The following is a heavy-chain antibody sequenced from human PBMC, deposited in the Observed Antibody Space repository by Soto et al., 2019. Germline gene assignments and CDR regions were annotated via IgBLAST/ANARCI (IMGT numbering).Heavy chain of an antibody. CDR3: ARDPGLGSYYYGMDA. V-gene: IGHV4-34*01. CDR1: GGSISSGY. Sequence: SETLSLTCSVSGGSISSGYWTWIRQPPGTGLEWIGEINHSGSTNYNPSLKSRVTISVDTSKNQFSLKLSSVTAADTAVYYCARDPGLGSYYYGMDAWGQGTTVTVSS. J-gene: IGHJ6*02. D-gene: IGHD2-2*03. CDR2: INHSGST.